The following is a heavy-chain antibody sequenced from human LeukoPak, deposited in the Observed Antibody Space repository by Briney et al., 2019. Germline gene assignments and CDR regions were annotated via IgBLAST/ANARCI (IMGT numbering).Heavy chain of an antibody. V-gene: IGHV1-2*02. CDR3: AGDRGWEHLRAENWFDP. D-gene: IGHD1-26*01. J-gene: IGHJ5*01. CDR2: IRPDSGST. Sequence: ASVKVSCKAPGYTFATYHIHWVRQAPGQGLEWMGWIRPDSGSTNYAQKFQGRVTMTTDTSITTSYMELSGLTSDDTAIYYCAGDRGWEHLRAENWFDPWGQGTLVTVS. CDR1: GYTFATYH.